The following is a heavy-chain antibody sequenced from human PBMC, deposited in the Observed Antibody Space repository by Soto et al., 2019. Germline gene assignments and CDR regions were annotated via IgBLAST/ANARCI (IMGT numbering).Heavy chain of an antibody. V-gene: IGHV4-34*01. CDR1: GGSFSGYY. Sequence: QVQLQQWGAGLLKPSETLSLTCAVYGGSFSGYYWSWIRQPPGKGLEWIGEINHSGSTNYNPSLKSRVTISVDTSKNQFSLKLSSVTAADTAVYYCASPLGLTLGSGSYPRGYAFDIWGQGTMVTVSS. J-gene: IGHJ3*02. CDR2: INHSGST. D-gene: IGHD1-26*01. CDR3: ASPLGLTLGSGSYPRGYAFDI.